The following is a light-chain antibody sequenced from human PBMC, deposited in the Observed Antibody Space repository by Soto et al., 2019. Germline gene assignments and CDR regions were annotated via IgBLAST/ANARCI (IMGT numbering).Light chain of an antibody. Sequence: NFMLTQPHSVSESPGKTVIISCTRSSGSIASNYVQWYQQRPGSAPSIVIYEDNQRPSGVPDRFSGSMDRSSNSASLTISGLKAEDEADYYCHSYESNNVIFGGGTKLTVL. CDR3: HSYESNNVI. CDR2: EDN. V-gene: IGLV6-57*03. CDR1: SGSIASNY. J-gene: IGLJ2*01.